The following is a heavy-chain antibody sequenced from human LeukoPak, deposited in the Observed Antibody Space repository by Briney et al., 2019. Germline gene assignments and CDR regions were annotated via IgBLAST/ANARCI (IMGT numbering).Heavy chain of an antibody. D-gene: IGHD3-22*01. CDR1: GFTFDNYA. CDR2: ISGDGDST. V-gene: IGHV3-43*02. J-gene: IGHJ3*02. CDR3: AKDIGADYYYDSSGYFI. Sequence: PGGSLRLSCAASGFTFDNYAMHWVRQVPGKGLEWVSVISGDGDSTYYPDSVKGRFTISRDNSKNSLYLQMNSLRTEDTALYYCAKDIGADYYYDSSGYFIWGQGTMVTVSS.